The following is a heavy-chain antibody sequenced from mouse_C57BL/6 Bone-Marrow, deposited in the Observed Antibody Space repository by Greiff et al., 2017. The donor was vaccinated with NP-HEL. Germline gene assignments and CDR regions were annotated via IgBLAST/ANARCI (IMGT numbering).Heavy chain of an antibody. Sequence: QVQLQQPGAKLVMPGASVKLSCKASGYTFTSYWMHWVKQRPGQGLEWIGEIDPSDSYTNYNQKFKGKSTLTVDKSSSTAYMQLSSLTSEDSAVYYCARDLHYYGQLYWYFDVWGTGTTVTVSS. CDR2: IDPSDSYT. J-gene: IGHJ1*03. D-gene: IGHD1-1*01. CDR1: GYTFTSYW. V-gene: IGHV1-69*01. CDR3: ARDLHYYGQLYWYFDV.